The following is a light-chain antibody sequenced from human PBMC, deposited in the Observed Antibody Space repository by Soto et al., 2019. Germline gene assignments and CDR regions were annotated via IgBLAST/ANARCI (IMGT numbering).Light chain of an antibody. CDR1: QGIGND. CDR2: AAS. J-gene: IGKJ1*01. Sequence: AIQLTQSPSSLSASVGDRVTISCRASQGIGNDLAWYQQKPGKAPRLLIFAASNLQSGVPSRFSGSGSGTDFSPTLRRLQTEDFSTDYRLNLYSFTWAFGHGT. V-gene: IGKV1-6*01. CDR3: LNLYSFTWA.